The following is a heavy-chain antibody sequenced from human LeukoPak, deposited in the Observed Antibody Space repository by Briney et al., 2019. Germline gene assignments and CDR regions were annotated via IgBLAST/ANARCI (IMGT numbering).Heavy chain of an antibody. D-gene: IGHD1-26*01. V-gene: IGHV3-23*01. Sequence: GGSLRLSCEASGFTFSSYDMSWVRQAPGKGLEWVSTVSGSGASTYYAESVKGRFTLSRDNSKNTLYLYLQMNSLRAEDTAVYYCARKGWYSGSYDYWGQGTLVTVSS. CDR3: ARKGWYSGSYDY. CDR2: VSGSGAST. CDR1: GFTFSSYD. J-gene: IGHJ4*02.